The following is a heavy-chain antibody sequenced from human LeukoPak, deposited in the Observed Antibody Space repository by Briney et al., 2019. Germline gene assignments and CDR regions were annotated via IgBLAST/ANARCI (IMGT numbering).Heavy chain of an antibody. CDR1: GGSFSGYY. CDR2: INHSGST. J-gene: IGHJ4*02. CDR3: ARSGSYAYFDY. V-gene: IGHV4-34*01. Sequence: SETLSLTCAVYGGSFSGYYWSWIRQPPGKGLEWIGEINHSGSTNYNPSLKSRVTISVDTSKNQFSLKLSSVTAADTAVYYCARSGSYAYFDYWGQGTLVTASS. D-gene: IGHD1-26*01.